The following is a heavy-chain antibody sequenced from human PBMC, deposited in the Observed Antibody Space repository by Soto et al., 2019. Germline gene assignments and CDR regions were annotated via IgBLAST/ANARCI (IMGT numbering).Heavy chain of an antibody. Sequence: SVKVSCKASGGTFSSYTISWVLQAPGQGLEWMGRIIPILGIANYAQKFQGRVTITADKSTSTAYMELSSLRSEDTAVYYCARDWAWNIAAAGPRNYYYGMDVWGQ. CDR1: GGTFSSYT. CDR2: IIPILGIA. J-gene: IGHJ6*02. D-gene: IGHD6-13*01. CDR3: ARDWAWNIAAAGPRNYYYGMDV. V-gene: IGHV1-69*04.